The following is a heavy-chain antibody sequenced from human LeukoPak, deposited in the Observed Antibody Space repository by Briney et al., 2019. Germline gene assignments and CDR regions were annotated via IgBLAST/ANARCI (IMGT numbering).Heavy chain of an antibody. CDR2: IKQDESAK. CDR1: GFTFSNSW. J-gene: IGHJ4*02. CDR3: ARDTDGSLDY. D-gene: IGHD5-24*01. V-gene: IGHV3-7*01. Sequence: PGGSLRLSYAASGFTFSNSWMAWVRQAPGQGLEWVANIKQDESAKHYSDSVKGRFTISRDNAKNSLFLQMNGLRAEDSALYYCARDTDGSLDYWGQGTLVTVSS.